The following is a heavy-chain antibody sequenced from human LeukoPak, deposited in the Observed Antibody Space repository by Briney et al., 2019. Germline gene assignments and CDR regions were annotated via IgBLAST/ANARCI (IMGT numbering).Heavy chain of an antibody. D-gene: IGHD3-3*01. Sequence: GESLKISCKGSGYSFTSYWIGWVRQMPGKGLEWMGIIYPGDSDIRYSPSFQGQVTISADKSISTAYLQWSSLKASDTAMYYCARHSKAETTYYDFWSGYSPSGTLDYWGQGTLVTVSS. CDR2: IYPGDSDI. V-gene: IGHV5-51*01. J-gene: IGHJ4*02. CDR1: GYSFTSYW. CDR3: ARHSKAETTYYDFWSGYSPSGTLDY.